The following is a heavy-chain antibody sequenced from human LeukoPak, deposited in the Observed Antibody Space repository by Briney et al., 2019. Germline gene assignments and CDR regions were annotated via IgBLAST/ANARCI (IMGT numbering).Heavy chain of an antibody. CDR3: AKEAGPPDY. CDR1: GFTFSRYA. D-gene: IGHD6-13*01. V-gene: IGHV3-23*01. Sequence: GGPLRLSCAASGFTFSRYAMSWVRQAPGKALEWVPAISGCGGSTFYAHSVKPRFTISRDNSKNTLYLQMNSLRAEDTAGYYCAKEAGPPDYWGEGTLVTVSS. J-gene: IGHJ4*02. CDR2: ISGCGGST.